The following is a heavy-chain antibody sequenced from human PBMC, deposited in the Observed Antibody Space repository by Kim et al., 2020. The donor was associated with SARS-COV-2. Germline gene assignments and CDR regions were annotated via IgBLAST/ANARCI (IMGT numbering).Heavy chain of an antibody. D-gene: IGHD3-22*01. J-gene: IGHJ4*02. Sequence: ASVKVSCKASGYTFTSYGISWVRQAPGQGLEWMGWISAYNGNTNYAQKLQGRVTMTTDTSTSTAYMELRSLRSDDTAVYYCARWYYYDSSGYLSQTIDYWGQGTLVTVSS. CDR1: GYTFTSYG. CDR3: ARWYYYDSSGYLSQTIDY. CDR2: ISAYNGNT. V-gene: IGHV1-18*01.